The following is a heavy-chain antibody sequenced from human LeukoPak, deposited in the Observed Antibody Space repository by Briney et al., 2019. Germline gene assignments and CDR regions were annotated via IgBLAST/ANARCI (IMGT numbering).Heavy chain of an antibody. Sequence: SETLSLTCTVSGGSISSYYWSWIRQPPGKGLEWIGYIYYSGSTNYNPSLKSRVTISVDTSKNQFSLKLSSVTAADTAVYYCARDSLYCSGGSCYDAFDIWGQGTMVTVSS. J-gene: IGHJ3*02. D-gene: IGHD2-15*01. CDR1: GGSISSYY. CDR3: ARDSLYCSGGSCYDAFDI. V-gene: IGHV4-59*01. CDR2: IYYSGST.